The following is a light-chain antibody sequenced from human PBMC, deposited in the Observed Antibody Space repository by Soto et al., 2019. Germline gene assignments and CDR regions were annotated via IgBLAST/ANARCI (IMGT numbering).Light chain of an antibody. CDR3: TSYTPAGALV. CDR2: EVR. CDR1: NTDFGGYNY. V-gene: IGLV2-14*01. Sequence: QSALTQPASVSGSPGQSITVSCTGTNTDFGGYNYGSWYQHRPGKAPSLMIYEVRNRLSGVSNRFSGSKSGNTASLTISGLLSEDEADDYCTSYTPAGALVFGSGTQLTVL. J-gene: IGLJ3*02.